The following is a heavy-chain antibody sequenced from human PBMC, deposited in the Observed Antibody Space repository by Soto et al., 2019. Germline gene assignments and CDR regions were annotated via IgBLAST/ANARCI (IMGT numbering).Heavy chain of an antibody. Sequence: PGGSMRLSCAASGFTFSSYAMSWVRQAPGKGLEWVSAISGSGGSTYYADSVKGRFTISRDNSKNTLYLQMNSLRAEDTAVYYCAKHPPNYYDSSGYYYLVSFSGLDYWGQGTLVTVSS. J-gene: IGHJ4*02. V-gene: IGHV3-23*01. CDR3: AKHPPNYYDSSGYYYLVSFSGLDY. CDR1: GFTFSSYA. CDR2: ISGSGGST. D-gene: IGHD3-22*01.